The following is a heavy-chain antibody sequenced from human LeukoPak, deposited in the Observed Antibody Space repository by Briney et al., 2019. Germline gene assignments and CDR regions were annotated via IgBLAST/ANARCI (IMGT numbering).Heavy chain of an antibody. CDR2: INWNGGST. Sequence: GGSLRLSCAASGFTFDDYGMSWVRQAPGKGLEWVSGINWNGGSTGYADSVKGRFTISRDNAKNSLYLQMNSLRAEDTAVYYCARGRFCSSTSCHPFDYWGQGTLVTVSS. CDR1: GFTFDDYG. D-gene: IGHD2-2*01. CDR3: ARGRFCSSTSCHPFDY. V-gene: IGHV3-20*04. J-gene: IGHJ4*02.